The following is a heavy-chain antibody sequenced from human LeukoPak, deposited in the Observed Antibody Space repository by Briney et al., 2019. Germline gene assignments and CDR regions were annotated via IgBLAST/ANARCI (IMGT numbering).Heavy chain of an antibody. V-gene: IGHV4-30-4*01. CDR3: ARGLKVLDY. CDR1: GGSLSSGDYY. Sequence: TLSLTCTVSGGSLSSGDYYWSWMRQPPGKGLEWIGYIYNSGSTYHNPSLKSRVTISVDTSKNQFSLKLSSVTAADTAVYYCARGLKVLDYWGQGTLVTVSS. CDR2: IYNSGST. D-gene: IGHD2-21*02. J-gene: IGHJ4*02.